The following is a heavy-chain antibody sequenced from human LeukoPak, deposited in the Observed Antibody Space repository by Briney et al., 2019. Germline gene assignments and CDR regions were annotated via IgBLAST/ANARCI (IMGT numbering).Heavy chain of an antibody. CDR1: GGSFSGYY. CDR3: ARNNYVTHFYGLDV. V-gene: IGHV4-34*01. D-gene: IGHD4-11*01. Sequence: SETLSLTCAVYGGSFSGYYWSWIRQPQGKGLEWIGEINHSGSTNYNPSLKSRVTISVDTSKNQFSLKLSSVTAADTAVYFCARNNYVTHFYGLDVWGQGTTVTVSS. CDR2: INHSGST. J-gene: IGHJ6*02.